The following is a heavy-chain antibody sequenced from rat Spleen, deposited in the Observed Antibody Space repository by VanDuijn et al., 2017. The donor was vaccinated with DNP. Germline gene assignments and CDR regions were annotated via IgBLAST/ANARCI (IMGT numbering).Heavy chain of an antibody. J-gene: IGHJ2*01. V-gene: IGHV3-1*01. CDR3: TRLEFGGYTYYFDY. CDR1: DYSITSNY. CDR2: ISYSGNT. Sequence: EVQLQESGPGLVKPSQSLSLTCSVTDYSITSNYWAWIRKFPGNKMEWMGYISYSGNTGYNPSLKSRISITRDTSKNQFFLHLNSVTTEDTATYYCTRLEFGGYTYYFDYWGQGVMVAVSS. D-gene: IGHD1-11*01.